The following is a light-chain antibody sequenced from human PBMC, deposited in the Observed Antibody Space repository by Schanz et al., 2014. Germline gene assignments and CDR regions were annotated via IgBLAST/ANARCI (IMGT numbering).Light chain of an antibody. CDR2: GTS. Sequence: EIVLTQSPGTLSLSPGERATLSCRASQSVHRNYLAWHQQKPGQAPRLLIYGTSIRATGIPDRFSGSGSGTDFTLTISRLEPEDFAVYYCQQRSNWPGVTFGQGTRLEIK. CDR3: QQRSNWPGVT. J-gene: IGKJ5*01. CDR1: QSVHRNY. V-gene: IGKV3D-20*02.